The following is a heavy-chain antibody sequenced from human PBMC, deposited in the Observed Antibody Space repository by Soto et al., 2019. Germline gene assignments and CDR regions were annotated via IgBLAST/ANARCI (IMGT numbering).Heavy chain of an antibody. D-gene: IGHD6-25*01. CDR2: INPSGGST. Sequence: GASVKVSCKASGHTFTSYYMHWVRQAPGQGLEWMGIINPSGGSTSYAQKFQGRVTMTTDTSTSTAYMELSSLRSDDTAVYYCARAESGYSYYGMDVWGQGTTVTVSS. CDR1: GHTFTSYY. V-gene: IGHV1-46*01. CDR3: ARAESGYSYYGMDV. J-gene: IGHJ6*02.